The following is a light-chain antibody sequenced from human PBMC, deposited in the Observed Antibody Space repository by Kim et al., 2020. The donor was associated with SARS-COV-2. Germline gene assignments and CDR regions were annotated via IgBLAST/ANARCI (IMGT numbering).Light chain of an antibody. CDR2: NDS. CDR3: QVWDSDSDHWV. J-gene: IGLJ2*01. CDR1: HIGSKS. V-gene: IGLV3-21*04. Sequence: PRRMAWITCGGDHIGSKSVKWYQKKQGQAHVLVIYNDSDRPSGIPERFSGSNFGDTATLTISRVAAGDEADYYCQVWDSDSDHWVFGGGTQLTVL.